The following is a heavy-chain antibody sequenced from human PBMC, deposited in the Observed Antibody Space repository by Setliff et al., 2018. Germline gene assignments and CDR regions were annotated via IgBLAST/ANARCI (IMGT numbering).Heavy chain of an antibody. V-gene: IGHV4-59*01. CDR2: IYYSGST. CDR3: ARGRGKDGYNSYY. D-gene: IGHD5-12*01. Sequence: SETLSLTCTVSGGSISSYYWSWIRQPPGKGLEWIGYIYYSGSTNYNPSLKSRVTISVDTSKNQFSLKLSSVTAADTAVYYCARGRGKDGYNSYYWGQGTLVTVSS. J-gene: IGHJ4*02. CDR1: GGSISSYY.